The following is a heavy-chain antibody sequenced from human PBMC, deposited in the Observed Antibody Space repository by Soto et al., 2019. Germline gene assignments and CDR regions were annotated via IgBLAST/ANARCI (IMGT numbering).Heavy chain of an antibody. CDR2: ISGSGGST. J-gene: IGHJ4*02. V-gene: IGHV3-23*01. D-gene: IGHD6-13*01. CDR3: AKLNQQLVLGY. CDR1: GFTFSSYA. Sequence: EVQLLESGGGLVQPGGSLRLSCAASGFTFSSYAMSWVRQAPGKGLEWVSAISGSGGSTYYADSVKGRFTISRDNSKNTLYLQMNSLRGEDTAVYYWAKLNQQLVLGYWGQGTLVTVFS.